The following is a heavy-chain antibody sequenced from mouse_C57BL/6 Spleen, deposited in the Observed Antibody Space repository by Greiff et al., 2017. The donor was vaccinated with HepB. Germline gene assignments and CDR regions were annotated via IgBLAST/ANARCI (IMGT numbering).Heavy chain of an antibody. V-gene: IGHV3-6*01. CDR1: GYSITSGYY. Sequence: LQESGPGLVKPSQSLSLTCSVTGYSITSGYYWNWIRQFPGNKLEWMGYISYDGSNNYNPSLKNRISITRDTSKNQFFLKLNSVTTEDTATYYCASGGYFDVWGTGTTVTVSS. CDR2: ISYDGSN. CDR3: ASGGYFDV. J-gene: IGHJ1*03.